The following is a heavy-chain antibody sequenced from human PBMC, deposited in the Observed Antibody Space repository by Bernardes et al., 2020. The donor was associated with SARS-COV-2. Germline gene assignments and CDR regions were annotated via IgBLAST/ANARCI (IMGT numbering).Heavy chain of an antibody. CDR1: GLTSEITFSLSW. V-gene: IGHV3-7*01. CDR3: ARDPHYGALDY. J-gene: IGHJ4*02. D-gene: IGHD4-17*01. CDR2: INNDGSDT. Sequence: GGSLRLSCAVSGLTSEITFSLSWMTWIRQVPGGGLEWVANINNDGSDTNFVDSVKGRLTISRDNAKNLLFLQMNSLRVEDTAIYYCARDPHYGALDYWGQGSLVTVSS.